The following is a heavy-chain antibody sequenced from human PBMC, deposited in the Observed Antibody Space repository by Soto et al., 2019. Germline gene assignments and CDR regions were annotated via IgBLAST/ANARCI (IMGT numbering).Heavy chain of an antibody. J-gene: IGHJ5*02. CDR1: GGSISSGGYS. CDR3: ARAPAYCGGDCENWFDP. D-gene: IGHD2-21*02. CDR2: IYHSGST. Sequence: SETLSLTCAVSGGSISSGGYSWSWIRQPPGKGLEWIGYIYHSGSTYYNPSLKSRVTISVDTSKNQFSLKLSSVTAADTAVYYCARAPAYCGGDCENWFDPWGQGTLVTVSS. V-gene: IGHV4-30-2*01.